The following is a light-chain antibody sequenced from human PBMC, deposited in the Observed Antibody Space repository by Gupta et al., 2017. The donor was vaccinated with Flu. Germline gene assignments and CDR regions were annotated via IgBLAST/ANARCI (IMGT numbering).Light chain of an antibody. CDR1: SSNIVAGYD. CDR2: VNS. V-gene: IGLV1-40*01. CDR3: YSCATSHSTSNSVV. Sequence: QSVLTPPRSVSGAPGQRAIIPCTRSSSNIVAGYDVHCYQRLPGTAPTPPIYVNSKRPSGVPDLPSGSYAANSASLATIAINADDEADDDGYSCATSHSTSNSVVFGGGTKLTVL. J-gene: IGLJ2*01.